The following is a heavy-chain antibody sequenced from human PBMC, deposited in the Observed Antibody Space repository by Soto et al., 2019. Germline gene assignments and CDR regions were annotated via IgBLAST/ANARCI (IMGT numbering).Heavy chain of an antibody. CDR2: IYYSGST. CDR1: GGSISSYY. J-gene: IGHJ4*02. Sequence: PSETLSLTCTVSGGSISSYYWSWIRQPPGKGLEWIGYIYYSGSTNYNPSLKSRVTISVDTSKNQFSLKLSSVTAADTAVYYCASLTGNIVASSWGQGTLVTVSS. D-gene: IGHD5-12*01. V-gene: IGHV4-59*08. CDR3: ASLTGNIVASS.